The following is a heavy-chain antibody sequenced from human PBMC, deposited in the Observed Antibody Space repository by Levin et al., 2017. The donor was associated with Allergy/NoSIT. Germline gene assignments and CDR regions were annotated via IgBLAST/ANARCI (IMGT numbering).Heavy chain of an antibody. J-gene: IGHJ4*02. CDR2: IATDGVS. CDR1: GLTFINYA. D-gene: IGHD3-10*01. Sequence: PGESLKISCAVSGLTFINYAMSWVRQAPGKGLEWVSFIATDGVSKYADSVKGRFTISRDNSRNTLYLQMNSLRVDDTAVYYCATWNQVRYWGQGTLVTVSS. CDR3: ATWNQVRY. V-gene: IGHV3-23*01.